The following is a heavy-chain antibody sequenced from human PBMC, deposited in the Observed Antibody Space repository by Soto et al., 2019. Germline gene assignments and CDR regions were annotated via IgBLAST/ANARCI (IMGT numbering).Heavy chain of an antibody. CDR2: IYHSGET. V-gene: IGHV4-4*02. CDR3: SRAGATRFDY. CDR1: GDSISGSNG. Sequence: SETMCVTCAVSGDSISGSNGWSWIRQPPGKGLEWIGEIYHSGETNYNPSLKSRVIILVDKSKNQFSLKLASLTAADTAVYYCSRAGATRFDYWGQGILVTVSS. J-gene: IGHJ4*02. D-gene: IGHD1-26*01.